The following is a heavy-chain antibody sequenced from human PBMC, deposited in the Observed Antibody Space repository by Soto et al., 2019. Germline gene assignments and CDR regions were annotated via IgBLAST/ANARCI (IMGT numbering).Heavy chain of an antibody. V-gene: IGHV1-18*01. CDR2: INVYNGNT. D-gene: IGHD2-2*01. Sequence: ASVKVSCKASGYTFTNYGISWVRQAPGQGLEWMGWINVYNGNTKYAQKFQGRVTMTTDTSTSTAYMELRSLRSEDTAVYYCAREGLVLVPTTVNSDYYYYAMDVWGQGTPVTVSS. CDR3: AREGLVLVPTTVNSDYYYYAMDV. J-gene: IGHJ6*02. CDR1: GYTFTNYG.